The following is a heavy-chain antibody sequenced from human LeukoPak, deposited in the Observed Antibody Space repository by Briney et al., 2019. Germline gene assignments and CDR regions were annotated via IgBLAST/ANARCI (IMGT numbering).Heavy chain of an antibody. V-gene: IGHV4-34*01. Sequence: SETLSLTCAVYGGSFSGYYWSWIRQPPGKGLEWIGEINHSGSTNYNPSLKSRVTISVDTSKNQFSLKLSSVTAADTAGYYCARTRTTRGFDPWGQGTLVTVSS. CDR3: ARTRTTRGFDP. CDR1: GGSFSGYY. CDR2: INHSGST. D-gene: IGHD1-14*01. J-gene: IGHJ5*02.